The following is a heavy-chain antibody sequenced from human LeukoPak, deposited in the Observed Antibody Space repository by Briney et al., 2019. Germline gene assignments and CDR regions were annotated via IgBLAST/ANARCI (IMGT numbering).Heavy chain of an antibody. CDR3: ARLTLSANDWCYDY. CDR1: GFTFSAYW. J-gene: IGHJ4*02. CDR2: IKEDGSEK. Sequence: GGSLRLSCAASGFTFSAYWMRWVRQAPGKGLGWVASIKEDGSEKYYVDSVKGRFTISRDNAKNSLYLQMNSLRAEDTAVYYCARLTLSANDWCYDYWGQGTLVTVSS. D-gene: IGHD5-12*01. V-gene: IGHV3-7*01.